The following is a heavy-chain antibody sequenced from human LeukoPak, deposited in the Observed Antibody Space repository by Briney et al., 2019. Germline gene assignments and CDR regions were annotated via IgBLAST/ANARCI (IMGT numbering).Heavy chain of an antibody. CDR3: ARWYCSSAYCYYDY. D-gene: IGHD2-2*01. J-gene: IGHJ4*02. CDR2: VYDGGTT. V-gene: IGHV3-53*01. CDR1: GGSISSYY. Sequence: ETLSLTCTVSGGSISSYYWSWVRQAPGKGLEWVSFVYDGGTTVYADSVKGRFTISRDNSKNTLYLEMNSLRAEDTAVYYCARWYCSSAYCYYDYWGQGTLVTVSS.